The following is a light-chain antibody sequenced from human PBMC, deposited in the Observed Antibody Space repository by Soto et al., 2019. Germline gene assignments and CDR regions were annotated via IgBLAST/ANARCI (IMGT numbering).Light chain of an antibody. Sequence: DIQTTQSPSTPSGSVGDRVTITCRASQTISSWLAWYQKKPGKAPKLLIYKASTLKSGVPSRFSGSGSGTEFNLTISRLQTDDFATYDCQHYNSYSEAFGQGTKVDIK. CDR2: KAS. V-gene: IGKV1-5*03. CDR1: QTISSW. J-gene: IGKJ1*01. CDR3: QHYNSYSEA.